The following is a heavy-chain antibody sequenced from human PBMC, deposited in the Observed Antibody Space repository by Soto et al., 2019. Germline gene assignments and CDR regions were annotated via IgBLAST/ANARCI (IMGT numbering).Heavy chain of an antibody. V-gene: IGHV4-34*01. D-gene: IGHD6-13*01. Sequence: PSETLSLTCAVYGWSLSGYYWNWIRQPPGKGLEWIGEIYQSGSTNYNHSLTSRVTISVDTSKNQFSLKLSSVTAADTAVYYCARVSSSWGLVNYFDYWGQGTLVTVSS. CDR1: GWSLSGYY. J-gene: IGHJ4*02. CDR2: IYQSGST. CDR3: ARVSSSWGLVNYFDY.